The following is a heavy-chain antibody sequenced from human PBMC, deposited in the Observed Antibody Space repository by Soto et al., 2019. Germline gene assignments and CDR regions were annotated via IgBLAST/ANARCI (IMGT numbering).Heavy chain of an antibody. CDR2: ISYDGSNK. J-gene: IGHJ3*02. CDR1: GFTFSSYG. CDR3: AKDLYNYGGNEDEAFDI. D-gene: IGHD4-17*01. Sequence: GGSLRLSCAASGFTFSSYGMHWVRQAPGKGLEWVAVISYDGSNKYYADSVKGRFTISRDNSKNTLYLQMNSLRAEDTAVYYCAKDLYNYGGNEDEAFDIWGQGTMVTVSS. V-gene: IGHV3-30*18.